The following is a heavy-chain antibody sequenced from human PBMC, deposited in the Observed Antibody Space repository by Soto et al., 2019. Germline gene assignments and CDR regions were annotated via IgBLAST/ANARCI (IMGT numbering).Heavy chain of an antibody. V-gene: IGHV4-59*01. D-gene: IGHD2-8*02. CDR3: ARDKITGLFDY. CDR1: GGSISSYY. CDR2: IYYSGST. Sequence: PSETLSLTCTVSGGSISSYYWSWIRQPPGKGLEWIGYIYYSGSTKYNPSLKSRVTISVDTSKKQFSLKLSSVTAADTAVYYCARDKITGLFDYWGQGTLVTVSS. J-gene: IGHJ4*02.